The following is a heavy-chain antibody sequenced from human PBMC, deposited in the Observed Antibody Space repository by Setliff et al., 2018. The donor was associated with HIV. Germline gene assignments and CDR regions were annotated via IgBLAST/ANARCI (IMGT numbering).Heavy chain of an antibody. D-gene: IGHD3-3*01. CDR2: IYSGSST. CDR3: TADLRDFTWDASDF. V-gene: IGHV3-66*01. CDR1: GFTVSGNY. J-gene: IGHJ3*01. Sequence: GGSLRLSCAASGFTVSGNYMNWVRQAPGKGLEWVSVIYSGSSTYYADSVKGRFTISRENSKNTLYLQMNSLLTEDTAMYYCTADLRDFTWDASDFWGQGTMVTVSS.